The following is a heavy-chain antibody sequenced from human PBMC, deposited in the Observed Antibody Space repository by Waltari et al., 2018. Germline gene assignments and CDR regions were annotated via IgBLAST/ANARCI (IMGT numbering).Heavy chain of an antibody. J-gene: IGHJ6*02. CDR2: KSYDGSNK. Sequence: QVQLVESGGGVVQPGRSLRLSCAASGFTFSSYAMHWVRQAPGKGLEWVVVKSYDGSNKFYAESVKGRFTISRDNSENTVYLQMKSLRVEDTAVYYCARDDHGDYEYYGMDVWGPGTTVTVSS. D-gene: IGHD4-17*01. CDR1: GFTFSSYA. CDR3: ARDDHGDYEYYGMDV. V-gene: IGHV3-30*07.